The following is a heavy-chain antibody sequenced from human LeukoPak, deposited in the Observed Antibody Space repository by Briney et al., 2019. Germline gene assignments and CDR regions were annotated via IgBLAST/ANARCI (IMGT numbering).Heavy chain of an antibody. D-gene: IGHD3-10*01. CDR2: IYSGGST. Sequence: PGGSLRLSCAASGFTVSSNYMSWVRQAPGKGLEWVSVIYSGGSTYYADSVKGRFTISRDNSKNTLYLQMNSLRAEDTAVYYCASPVMVRGVKYSDYWGQGTLVTVSS. CDR3: ASPVMVRGVKYSDY. J-gene: IGHJ4*02. V-gene: IGHV3-53*01. CDR1: GFTVSSNY.